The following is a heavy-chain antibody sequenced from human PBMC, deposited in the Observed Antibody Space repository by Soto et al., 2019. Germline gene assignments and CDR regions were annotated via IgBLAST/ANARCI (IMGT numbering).Heavy chain of an antibody. CDR1: GYTFTSYH. CDR3: ARDGSGYYYGSFDY. V-gene: IGHV1-46*01. CDR2: INPSRGTT. J-gene: IGHJ4*02. D-gene: IGHD3-22*01. Sequence: ASVKVSCKASGYTFTSYHVHWVRQAPGQGLELMGIINPSRGTTSYAQKFQGRVTMTMDTSASTVYMEVSSLRSEDTAMYYCARDGSGYYYGSFDYWGQGTLVTVS.